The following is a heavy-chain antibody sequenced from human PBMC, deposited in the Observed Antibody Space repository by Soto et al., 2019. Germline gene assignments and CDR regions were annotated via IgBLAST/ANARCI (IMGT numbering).Heavy chain of an antibody. V-gene: IGHV3-7*01. CDR3: ARVGGAWYPDL. D-gene: IGHD3-10*01. CDR1: GFTFSSYW. CDR2: IKPDGGET. J-gene: IGHJ2*01. Sequence: EVQLVESGGGLVQPGGSLRLSCGASGFTFSSYWMAWFRRAPGKGLEWVANIKPDGGETFYVDSLRGRFTISRDNAKNSLYLQMNSLRVEDTAVYYCARVGGAWYPDLWGRGTLVTVSS.